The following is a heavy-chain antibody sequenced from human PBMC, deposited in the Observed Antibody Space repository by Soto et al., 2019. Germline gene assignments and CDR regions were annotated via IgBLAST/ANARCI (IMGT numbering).Heavy chain of an antibody. CDR1: GFSLNTGGVG. CDR3: VRNWRYYGGDYYYGMDA. CDR2: IYWDDDE. V-gene: IGHV2-5*02. Sequence: QITLKESGPTLVKPTQTLTLTCTFSGFSLNTGGVGVGWVRQPRGKAMEWLALIYWDDDERYRPSLRSTLNITKDTINNQVVLTMTNMDPEDTATYYCVRNWRYYGGDYYYGMDAWGQGTTVTVSS. D-gene: IGHD3-10*01. J-gene: IGHJ6*02.